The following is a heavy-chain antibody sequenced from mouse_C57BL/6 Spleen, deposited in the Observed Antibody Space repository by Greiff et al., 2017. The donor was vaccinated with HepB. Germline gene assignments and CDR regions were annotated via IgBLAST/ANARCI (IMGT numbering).Heavy chain of an antibody. CDR3: AREGGDYYAMDY. CDR2: IHPNSGST. V-gene: IGHV1-64*01. CDR1: GYTFTSYW. Sequence: VQLQQSGAELVKPGASVKLSCKASGYTFTSYWMHWVKQRPGQGLEWIGMIHPNSGSTNYNEKFKSKATLTVDKSSSTAYMQLSSLTSEDSAVYYCAREGGDYYAMDYWGQGTSVTVSS. J-gene: IGHJ4*01.